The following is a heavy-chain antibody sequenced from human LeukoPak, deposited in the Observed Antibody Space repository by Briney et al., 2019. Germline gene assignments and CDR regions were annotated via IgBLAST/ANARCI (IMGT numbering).Heavy chain of an antibody. Sequence: SETLSLTCAVSGGSISSGGYSWSWIRQPPGKGLEWIGYIYHSGSTYYNPSLKSRVTISVDTSKNQFSLKLSSVTAADTAVYYCARLAASNYYGMDVWGQGTTVTVSS. CDR3: ARLAASNYYGMDV. D-gene: IGHD6-13*01. CDR1: GGSISSGGYS. V-gene: IGHV4-30-2*01. CDR2: IYHSGST. J-gene: IGHJ6*02.